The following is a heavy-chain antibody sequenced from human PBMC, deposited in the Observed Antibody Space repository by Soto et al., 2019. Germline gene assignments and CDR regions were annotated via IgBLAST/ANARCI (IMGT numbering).Heavy chain of an antibody. J-gene: IGHJ4*02. V-gene: IGHV4-31*03. CDR1: GGSISSGGYY. CDR3: ARVLITAVAGYYFDY. CDR2: IYYSGST. D-gene: IGHD6-19*01. Sequence: KPSETLSLTCTVSGGSISSGGYYWSWIRQHPGKGLEWIGYIYYSGSTYYNPSLKSRVTISVDTSKNQFSLKLSSVTAADTAVYYCARVLITAVAGYYFDYWGQGTLVTVSS.